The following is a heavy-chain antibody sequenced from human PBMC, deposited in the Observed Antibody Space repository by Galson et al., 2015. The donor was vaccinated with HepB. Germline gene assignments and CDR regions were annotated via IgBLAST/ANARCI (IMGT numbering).Heavy chain of an antibody. V-gene: IGHV3-74*01. Sequence: SLRLSCAASGFTFSSYWMHWVRQAPGKGLVWVSRINSDGSSTSYADSVKGRFTISRDNAKNTLYLQMNSLRAEDTAVYYCARAQTNWGGYYYGMDVWGQGTTVTVSS. CDR2: INSDGSST. CDR3: ARAQTNWGGYYYGMDV. J-gene: IGHJ6*02. D-gene: IGHD7-27*01. CDR1: GFTFSSYW.